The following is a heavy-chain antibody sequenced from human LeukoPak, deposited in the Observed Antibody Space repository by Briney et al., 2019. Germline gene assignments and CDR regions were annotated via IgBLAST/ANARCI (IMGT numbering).Heavy chain of an antibody. V-gene: IGHV4-4*07. D-gene: IGHD2-15*01. CDR1: GGSISSYY. Sequence: PSETLSLTCTVSGGSISSYYWSWIRQPAGKGLEWIGRIYTSGSTNYNPSLKSRVTISVDTSKNQVSLQLNSVTAADTAVYYCAGYCGGGSCADSWGQGTLVTVSS. CDR2: IYTSGST. J-gene: IGHJ4*02. CDR3: AGYCGGGSCADS.